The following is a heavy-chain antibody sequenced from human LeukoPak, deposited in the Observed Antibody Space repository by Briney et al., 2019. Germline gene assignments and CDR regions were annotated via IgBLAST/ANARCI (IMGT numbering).Heavy chain of an antibody. V-gene: IGHV1-2*02. CDR3: ARDRGNYCSGIAG. CDR2: LNPNSGVT. CDR1: GYTFTGYF. Sequence: ASVKVSCKASGYTFTGYFMQWVRQAPGQGLEWMGWLNPNSGVTNYAQKFQGRVTMTRDTSISTAYMELSRLRSDDTAVYYCARDRGNYCSGIAGWGQGTLVTVSS. J-gene: IGHJ4*02. D-gene: IGHD2-15*01.